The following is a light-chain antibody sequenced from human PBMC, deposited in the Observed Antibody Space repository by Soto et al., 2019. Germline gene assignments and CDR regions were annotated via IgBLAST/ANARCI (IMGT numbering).Light chain of an antibody. CDR1: SSDVGGYNY. CDR3: SSYTSSSTLSV. CDR2: DVS. V-gene: IGLV2-14*01. Sequence: QSALTQPASVSGSPGQSITISCTGTSSDVGGYNYVSWYQQHPGKAPKLMIYDVSKRPSGVSNRFSGSKSGNTASLTISGLQAEDEADYYCSSYTSSSTLSVFGSGTKLTVL. J-gene: IGLJ1*01.